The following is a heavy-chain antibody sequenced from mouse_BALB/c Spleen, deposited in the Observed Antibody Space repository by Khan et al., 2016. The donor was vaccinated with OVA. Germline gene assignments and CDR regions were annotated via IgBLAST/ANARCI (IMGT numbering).Heavy chain of an antibody. CDR2: ISYSGST. J-gene: IGHJ2*01. D-gene: IGHD1-2*01. CDR3: ARTARIKY. CDR1: GYSITSGYG. Sequence: VKLLESGPGLVKPSQSLSLTCTVTGYSITSGYGWNWIRQFPGNKLEWMGYISYSGSTNYNPSLKSRISITRDTSKNQFFLQLNSVTTEDTVTYYCARTARIKYWGQGTTLTVSS. V-gene: IGHV3-2*02.